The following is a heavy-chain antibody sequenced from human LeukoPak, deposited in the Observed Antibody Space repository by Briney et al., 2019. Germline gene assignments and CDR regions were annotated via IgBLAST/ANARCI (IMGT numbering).Heavy chain of an antibody. CDR2: ISYDGSNK. J-gene: IGHJ4*02. Sequence: GRSLRLSCAASGFTFSSYAMHWVRQAPGKGLEWVAVISYDGSNKYYADSVKGRFTISRDNSKNTLYLQINSLRAEDTAVYYCARNPTTVVTYYDYWGQGTLVTVSS. V-gene: IGHV3-30-3*01. CDR1: GFTFSSYA. CDR3: ARNPTTVVTYYDY. D-gene: IGHD4-23*01.